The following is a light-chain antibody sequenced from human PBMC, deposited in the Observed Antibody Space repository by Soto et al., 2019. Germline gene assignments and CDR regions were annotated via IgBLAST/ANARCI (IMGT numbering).Light chain of an antibody. V-gene: IGKV1-5*01. J-gene: IGKJ1*01. CDR3: QQYNSFSRT. CDR1: QSISSW. CDR2: DAS. Sequence: DIQLTQSPSVLSASVGDTVTITCRASQSISSWLAWYQQKPGKAPKFLIYDASSLERGVPSRFSGSGSGTEFTLTISSLQPDDFATYYCQQYNSFSRTFGQGTKVDIK.